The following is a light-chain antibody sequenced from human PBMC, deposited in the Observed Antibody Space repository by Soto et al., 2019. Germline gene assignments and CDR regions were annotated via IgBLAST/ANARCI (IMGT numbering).Light chain of an antibody. V-gene: IGLV2-23*02. CDR1: SSDVGSYNL. Sequence: QSALTQPASVSGSPGQSITISCTGTSSDVGSYNLVSWYQQHPGKAPKLMIYEVSKRPSGVSNRFSGSKSGNTASLTTSGLQAEDEADYYCCSYAGSSTSRVFGGGTKLTVL. CDR3: CSYAGSSTSRV. J-gene: IGLJ3*02. CDR2: EVS.